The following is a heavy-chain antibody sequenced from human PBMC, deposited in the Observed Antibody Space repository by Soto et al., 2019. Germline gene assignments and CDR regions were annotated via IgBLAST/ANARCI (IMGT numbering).Heavy chain of an antibody. CDR3: ARAGYGGSFDY. Sequence: SETLSLTCTVSGGSVSSGSYYWSWIRQPPGKGLEWIGYIYYSGSTYYNPSLKSRVTISVDTSKNQFSLKLSSVTAADTAVYYCARAGYGGSFDYWGQGTLVTVTS. D-gene: IGHD2-15*01. J-gene: IGHJ4*02. V-gene: IGHV4-30-4*01. CDR1: GGSVSSGSYY. CDR2: IYYSGST.